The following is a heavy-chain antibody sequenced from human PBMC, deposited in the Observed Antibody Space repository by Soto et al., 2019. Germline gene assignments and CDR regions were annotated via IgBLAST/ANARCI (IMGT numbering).Heavy chain of an antibody. V-gene: IGHV3-23*01. Sequence: EVHLLESGADLVLPGGSLRLSCAASGFAFNDFAMNWVRQAPGKGPEWLSTISGSGDKTFHSDSVKGRFNISRDNSNNKMFLQMNSLRAEDTAIYYCAKGASHAPFEKWGRGTLVTVSS. CDR1: GFAFNDFA. CDR2: ISGSGDKT. J-gene: IGHJ4*02. CDR3: AKGASHAPFEK.